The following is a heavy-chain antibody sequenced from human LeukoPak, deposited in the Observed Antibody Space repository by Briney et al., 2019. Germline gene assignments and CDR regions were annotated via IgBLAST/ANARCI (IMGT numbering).Heavy chain of an antibody. CDR3: ARGGYCSGWYVYYFDY. CDR1: GGSISSYY. Sequence: SETLSLTCTVSGGSISSYYWSWIRQPPGKGLEWIGYIYYSGSTNYNPSLKSRVTISVDTSKNQFSLKLSSVTAADTAVYYCARGGYCSGWYVYYFDYWGQGTLVTVSS. V-gene: IGHV4-59*12. CDR2: IYYSGST. D-gene: IGHD6-19*01. J-gene: IGHJ4*02.